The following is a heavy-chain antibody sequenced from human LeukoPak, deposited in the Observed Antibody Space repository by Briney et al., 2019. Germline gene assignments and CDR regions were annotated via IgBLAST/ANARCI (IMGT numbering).Heavy chain of an antibody. CDR3: AKSFRSTSLDY. V-gene: IGHV3-23*01. CDR1: GFTFSGYA. Sequence: GGSLRLSCAASGFTFSGYAMNWVRQTPGKGLEWVSAISGSGDSTYYADSVKGRFTISRDNSRNTLYLQMNSLRAGDTAVYYCAKSFRSTSLDYWGQGTLVTVSS. D-gene: IGHD2-2*01. J-gene: IGHJ4*02. CDR2: ISGSGDST.